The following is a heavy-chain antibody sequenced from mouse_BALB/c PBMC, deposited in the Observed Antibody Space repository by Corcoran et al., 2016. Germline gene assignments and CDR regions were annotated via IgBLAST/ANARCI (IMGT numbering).Heavy chain of an antibody. D-gene: IGHD1-1*01. V-gene: IGHV1-26*01. CDR1: GHTYTEYT. J-gene: IGHJ3*01. CDR2: INPNNGGT. CDR3: ARSLSYYGLAY. Sequence: EVEPQHSGSEGEKPGASVKISCKTSGHTYTEYTMNWVKQSHGKSLEGRGGINPNNGGTSYNKKFKGKATLTVDKSSSTAYMELRSLTSADSAVYHCARSLSYYGLAYWCQGTLVAVSA.